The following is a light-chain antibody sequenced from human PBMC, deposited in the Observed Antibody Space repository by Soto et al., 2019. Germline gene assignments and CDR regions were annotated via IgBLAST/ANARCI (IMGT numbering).Light chain of an antibody. CDR2: DAS. Sequence: EVVMTQSPATLSVSPGEGVTLSCRASQGIGDTLAWYQQKPGQAPRLLIYDASNRATGIPARFSGSGSGTDFTLTISSLEPEDFAVYYCQQRSNWPPWTFGQGTKVDIK. V-gene: IGKV3-11*01. J-gene: IGKJ1*01. CDR1: QGIGDT. CDR3: QQRSNWPPWT.